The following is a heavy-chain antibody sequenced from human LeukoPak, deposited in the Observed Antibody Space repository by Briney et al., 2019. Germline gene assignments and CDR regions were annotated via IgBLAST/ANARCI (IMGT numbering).Heavy chain of an antibody. CDR1: GLTFSSHA. V-gene: IGHV3-23*01. CDR3: ATGACKLYHCGGDNCYIDH. Sequence: PGGSLRLSCAASGLTFSSHAMTWVRQAPGKGLEWVSTISGNGGSTFHAESVKGRFTISRDNSKNILYLQMNSLKAEDTAVYYCATGACKLYHCGGDNCYIDHWGQRSLVTVST. J-gene: IGHJ4*01. CDR2: ISGNGGST. D-gene: IGHD2-21*01.